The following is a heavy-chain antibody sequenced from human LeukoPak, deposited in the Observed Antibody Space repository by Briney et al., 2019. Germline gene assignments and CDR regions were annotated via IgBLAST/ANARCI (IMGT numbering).Heavy chain of an antibody. D-gene: IGHD3-10*01. J-gene: IGHJ4*02. Sequence: GGSLRLSCAASGFIFSNYWMSWVRQAPGKGLEWVAVISYDGSNKYYADSVKGRFTISRDNSKNTLYLQMNSLRAEDTAVYYCAKDGGDYGSGSYLDYWGQGTLVTVSS. CDR1: GFIFSNYW. CDR3: AKDGGDYGSGSYLDY. CDR2: ISYDGSNK. V-gene: IGHV3-30*18.